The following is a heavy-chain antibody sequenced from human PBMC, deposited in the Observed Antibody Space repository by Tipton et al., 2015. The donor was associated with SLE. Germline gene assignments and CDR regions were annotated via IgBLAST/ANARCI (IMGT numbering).Heavy chain of an antibody. V-gene: IGHV3-74*03. D-gene: IGHD3-16*01. CDR1: GFSFSSYW. CDR3: VRDRGETPGPIGGVCLDS. CDR2: IDSTGSST. J-gene: IGHJ4*02. Sequence: GSLRLSCAASGFSFSSYWMHWVRHAPGKGLVWVSEIDSTGSSTTYADSVRDRFTISRDNSKNTLYLQMNSLRPEDTAVYYCVRDRGETPGPIGGVCLDSWGQGTLVTVSS.